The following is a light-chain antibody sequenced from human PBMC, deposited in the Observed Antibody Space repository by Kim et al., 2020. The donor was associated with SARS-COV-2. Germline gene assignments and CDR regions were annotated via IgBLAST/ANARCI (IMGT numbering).Light chain of an antibody. J-gene: IGLJ2*01. CDR3: AAWDDSLNGHVV. CDR2: RSN. V-gene: IGLV1-44*01. Sequence: GVTITFSGSGSNIGSNAVSWYQQHPGATPKLLIYRSNERPSGVPDRFSASKSATSASLAISGLQSDDEADYYCAAWDDSLNGHVVFGGGTQLTVL. CDR1: GSNIGSNA.